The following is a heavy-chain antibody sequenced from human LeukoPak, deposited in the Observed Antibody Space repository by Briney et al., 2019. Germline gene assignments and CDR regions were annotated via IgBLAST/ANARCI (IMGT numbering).Heavy chain of an antibody. CDR2: INPSVCTT. J-gene: IGHJ4*02. D-gene: IGHD5-18*01. V-gene: IGHV1-46*01. Sequence: DCMGIINPSVCTTTYAQKFHGRVTMTRDTSTSTVYMEVSSLRSEDTAVYYCARDQEYSYGNWGQGTLVTVSS. CDR3: ARDQEYSYGN.